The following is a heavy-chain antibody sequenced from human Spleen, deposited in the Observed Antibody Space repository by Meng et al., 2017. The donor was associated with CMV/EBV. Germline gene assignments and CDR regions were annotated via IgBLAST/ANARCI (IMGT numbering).Heavy chain of an antibody. CDR2: INPNSGGT. Sequence: ASVKVSCKASGYTFTSYYMHWVRQAPGQGLEWMGWINPNSGGTNYAQKFQGRVTMTRDTSSSTAHMELSRLRSDDTAVYYCARGEARAAAGTSIWLDPWGQGTLVTVSS. V-gene: IGHV1-2*02. D-gene: IGHD6-13*01. J-gene: IGHJ5*02. CDR3: ARGEARAAAGTSIWLDP. CDR1: GYTFTSYY.